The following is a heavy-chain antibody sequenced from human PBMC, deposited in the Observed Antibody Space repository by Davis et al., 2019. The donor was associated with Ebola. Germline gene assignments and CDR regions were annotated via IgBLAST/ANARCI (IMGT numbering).Heavy chain of an antibody. D-gene: IGHD3-10*01. CDR3: ARDRGGDYSFDY. CDR1: GYTFTSYY. Sequence: AASVKVSCKASGYTFTSYYMHWVRQAPGQRLEWMGWINAGNGNTKYSQKFQGRVTITRDTSASTAYMELSSLRSEDTSVYYCARDRGGDYSFDYWGQGTLVTASS. V-gene: IGHV1-3*01. J-gene: IGHJ4*02. CDR2: INAGNGNT.